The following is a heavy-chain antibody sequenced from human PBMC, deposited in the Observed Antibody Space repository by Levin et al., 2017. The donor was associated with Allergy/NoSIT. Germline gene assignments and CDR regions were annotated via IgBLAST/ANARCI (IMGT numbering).Heavy chain of an antibody. Sequence: GESLKISCKGSGYSFNTYWIGWVRQMPGKGLEWMGIIYPGDSDTRYSPSFQGQVIISADKSSNTAYLQWSSLKASDNAMYYCGRRGLTAAPVDYWGQGTLVTVSS. CDR3: GRRGLTAAPVDY. D-gene: IGHD6-13*01. V-gene: IGHV5-51*01. J-gene: IGHJ4*02. CDR1: GYSFNTYW. CDR2: IYPGDSDT.